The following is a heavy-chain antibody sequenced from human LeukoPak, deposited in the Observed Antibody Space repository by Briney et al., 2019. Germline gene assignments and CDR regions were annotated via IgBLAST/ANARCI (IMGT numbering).Heavy chain of an antibody. CDR2: IYSGGST. J-gene: IGHJ4*02. D-gene: IGHD5-12*01. CDR3: ARGGGLYYFDY. CDR1: GFTVSSNY. V-gene: IGHV3-66*01. Sequence: PGGSLILSCAASGFTVSSNYMSWVRQAPGKGLEWVSVIYSGGSTYYADSVKGRFTISRDNSKNTLYLQMNSLRAEDTAVYYCARGGGLYYFDYWGQGTLVTVSS.